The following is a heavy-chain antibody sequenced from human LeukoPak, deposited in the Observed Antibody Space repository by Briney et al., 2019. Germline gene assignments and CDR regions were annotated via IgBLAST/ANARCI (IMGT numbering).Heavy chain of an antibody. J-gene: IGHJ6*03. CDR3: TGLTQYYYYYMDV. CDR1: GFTFDDYA. V-gene: IGHV3-73*01. CDR2: IRSKANSYAT. Sequence: GGSLRLSSAASGFTFDDYAMHWVRQASGRGLEWVGRIRSKANSYATAYAASVKGRFTISRDDSKNTAYLQMNSLKTEDTAVYYCTGLTQYYYYYMDVWGKGTTVTVSS.